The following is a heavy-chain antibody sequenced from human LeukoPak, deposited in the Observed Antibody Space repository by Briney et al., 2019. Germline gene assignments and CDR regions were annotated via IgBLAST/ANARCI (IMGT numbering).Heavy chain of an antibody. Sequence: GGPLRLSCAACGFTFSDYAMTWLRQAPGGGVEWVANISGSGVMTYYADSVKGRFTVSGDNSKNTLYLQMSSLTAADTAVYYCAKDRSIGTYYTFDHWGQGTLVTVSS. J-gene: IGHJ4*02. D-gene: IGHD1-26*01. CDR1: GFTFSDYA. CDR2: ISGSGVMT. CDR3: AKDRSIGTYYTFDH. V-gene: IGHV3-23*01.